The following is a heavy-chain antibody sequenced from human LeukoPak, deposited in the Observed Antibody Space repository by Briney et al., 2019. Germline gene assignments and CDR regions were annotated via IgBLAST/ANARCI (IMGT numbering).Heavy chain of an antibody. CDR1: GYTFTSYG. V-gene: IGHV1-18*01. J-gene: IGHJ4*02. D-gene: IGHD2-15*01. Sequence: ASVKVSCKASGYTFTSYGISWVRQAPGQGLEWMGWISAYNGNTNYAQKLQGRVTMTTDTSTSTAYMELRSLRSDDTAVYYCARSLVSGLLGVNEFDYWGQGTLVTVSS. CDR3: ARSLVSGLLGVNEFDY. CDR2: ISAYNGNT.